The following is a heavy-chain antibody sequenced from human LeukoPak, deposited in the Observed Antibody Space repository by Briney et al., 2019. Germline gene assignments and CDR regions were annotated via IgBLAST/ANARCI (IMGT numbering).Heavy chain of an antibody. CDR2: IYPGDSDT. CDR3: ARSSDSSGYYYVPIDY. CDR1: GYSFTSYW. Sequence: GESLKISCKGSGYSFTSYWIGWVRQMPGKGLEWMGIIYPGDSDTRYSPSFQGQVTISADKSISTAYLQWSSLKASDTAMYYCARSSDSSGYYYVPIDYWGQGTLVTVSP. J-gene: IGHJ4*02. D-gene: IGHD3-22*01. V-gene: IGHV5-51*01.